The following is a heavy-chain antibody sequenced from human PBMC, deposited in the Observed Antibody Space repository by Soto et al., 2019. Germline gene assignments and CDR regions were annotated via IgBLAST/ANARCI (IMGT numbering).Heavy chain of an antibody. D-gene: IGHD1-20*01. CDR3: QSTLNSRSYFDI. J-gene: IGHJ3*02. Sequence: QVQLVESGGGVVQPGRSLRLSCAASGFTFSSYGMHWVRQAPGKGLEWVAGIWDDGSNKYYADSVMGRFTISRDNSKNQQYKKMNSRSAADTAVYYCQSTLNSRSYFDIWGQGTMVTVSS. CDR1: GFTFSSYG. CDR2: IWDDGSNK. V-gene: IGHV3-33*01.